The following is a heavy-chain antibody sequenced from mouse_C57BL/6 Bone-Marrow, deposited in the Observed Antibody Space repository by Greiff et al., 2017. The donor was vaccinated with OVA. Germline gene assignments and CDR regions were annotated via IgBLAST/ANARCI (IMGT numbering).Heavy chain of an antibody. V-gene: IGHV2-5*01. CDR1: GFSLTSFG. CDR2: IWRGGST. CDR3: ARNNVLLRAYAMDY. D-gene: IGHD1-1*01. Sequence: QVQLQQSGPGLVQPSQTLSISCTASGFSLTSFGVHWVRQSPGKGLEWLGVIWRGGSTDYKAAFMSRLSITKDNSKSQVFFKMNSLQADDTAIYYCARNNVLLRAYAMDYWGQGTSVTVSS. J-gene: IGHJ4*01.